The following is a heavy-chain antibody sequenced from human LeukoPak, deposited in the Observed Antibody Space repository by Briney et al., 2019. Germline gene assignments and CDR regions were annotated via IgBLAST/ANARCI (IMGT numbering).Heavy chain of an antibody. CDR3: ARVDYSTSSGAFDI. V-gene: IGHV4-4*02. J-gene: IGHJ3*02. Sequence: KASETLSLTCAVSGGSISSSNWWSWVRQPPGKGLEWIGEIYHSGSTNYNPSLKSRVTISVDKSKNQFSLKLSSVTAADTAVYYCARVDYSTSSGAFDIWGQGTMVTVSS. CDR2: IYHSGST. D-gene: IGHD6-6*01. CDR1: GGSISSSNW.